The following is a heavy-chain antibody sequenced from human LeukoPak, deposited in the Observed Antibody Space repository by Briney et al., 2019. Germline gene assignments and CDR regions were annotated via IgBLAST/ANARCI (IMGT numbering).Heavy chain of an antibody. CDR3: ASGGGYDSY. Sequence: SVKVSCKASGGTFISYTISWVRQAPGQGLEWMGRIIPIFGTANYAQKFQGRVTITTDESTSTAYMELSSLRSEDSAVYYCASGGGYDSYWGQGTLVTVSS. CDR1: GGTFISYT. CDR2: IIPIFGTA. V-gene: IGHV1-69*05. J-gene: IGHJ4*02. D-gene: IGHD5-12*01.